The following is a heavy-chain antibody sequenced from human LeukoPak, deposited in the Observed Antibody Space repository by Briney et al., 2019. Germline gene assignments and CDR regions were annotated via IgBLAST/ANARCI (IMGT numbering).Heavy chain of an antibody. Sequence: GGSLRLSCAVSGFTFSSCSMNWVRQAPGKGLEWVSSISGSGSYIYYADSVKGRFTISRDSAKNSLYLQMNSLRAEDTAVYYCARDREPYCTGGTCYSTGDYWGQGTLVTVSS. J-gene: IGHJ4*02. CDR2: ISGSGSYI. V-gene: IGHV3-21*06. CDR3: ARDREPYCTGGTCYSTGDY. CDR1: GFTFSSCS. D-gene: IGHD2-15*01.